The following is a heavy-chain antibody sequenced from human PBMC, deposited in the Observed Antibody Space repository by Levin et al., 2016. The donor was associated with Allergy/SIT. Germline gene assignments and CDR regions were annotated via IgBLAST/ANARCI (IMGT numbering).Heavy chain of an antibody. Sequence: ASVKVSCKTSGYIFTNYLIHWVRQAPGQGLEWVGVINPSAGFTNYAQKFRDRVTMTRDTSATTVYMELISLTSEDTAVYFCARERTGDYWFDPWGQGTLVTVSS. CDR1: GYIFTNYL. D-gene: IGHD7-27*01. CDR2: INPSAGFT. V-gene: IGHV1-46*01. CDR3: ARERTGDYWFDP. J-gene: IGHJ5*02.